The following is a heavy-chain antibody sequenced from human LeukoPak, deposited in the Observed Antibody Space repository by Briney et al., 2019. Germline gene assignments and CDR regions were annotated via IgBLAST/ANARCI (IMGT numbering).Heavy chain of an antibody. J-gene: IGHJ6*02. D-gene: IGHD6-25*01. CDR3: ARDLAADKRALVV. Sequence: PGGSLRLSCVASGFSLSDHHMTWIRQAPGKGLEWLSFIATGSRFTEWADSVRGRFTISRDDATNSLYLQLNNLRADDTAVYYCARDLAADKRALVVWGQGTAVIVAS. CDR2: IATGSRFT. V-gene: IGHV3-11*05. CDR1: GFSLSDHH.